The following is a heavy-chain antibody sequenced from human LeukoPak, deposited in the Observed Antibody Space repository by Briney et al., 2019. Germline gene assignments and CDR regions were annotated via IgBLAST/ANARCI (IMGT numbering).Heavy chain of an antibody. CDR1: GYTFTGYY. J-gene: IGHJ5*02. V-gene: IGHV1-2*02. CDR3: ARPIRGIAEFNWFDP. D-gene: IGHD6-13*01. Sequence: ASVKVSCKASGYTFTGYYMHWVRQAPGQGLEWMGWINPNSGGTNYAQKFQGRVTMTRDTSINTAYMELSRLRSDDTAVYYCARPIRGIAEFNWFDPWGQGTLVTVSS. CDR2: INPNSGGT.